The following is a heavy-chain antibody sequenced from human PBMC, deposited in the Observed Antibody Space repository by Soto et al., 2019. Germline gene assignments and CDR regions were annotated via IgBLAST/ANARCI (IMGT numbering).Heavy chain of an antibody. J-gene: IGHJ4*02. CDR2: IDFSGST. V-gene: IGHV4-39*01. CDR3: ARVSPFLDY. CDR1: GGSISSGGYS. Sequence: PSETLSLTCTVSGGSISSGGYSWSWIRQPPGKGLEWIGSIDFSGSTYYNPSLRSRVTISVDTSTSQFSLKLTSVTAADTAVYFCARVSPFLDYWGQGTLVTVSS.